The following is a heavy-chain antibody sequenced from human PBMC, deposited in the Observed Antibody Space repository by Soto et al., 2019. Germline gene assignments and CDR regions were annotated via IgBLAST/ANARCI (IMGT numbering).Heavy chain of an antibody. D-gene: IGHD3-9*01. CDR2: ISSSSSTI. Sequence: EVQLVESGGGLVQPGGSLRLSCAASGFTFSSYSMNWVRQAPGKGLEWVSYISSSSSTIYYADSVKGRFTISRDNAXNXXYLQMNSLRAEDTAVYYCARRYDILTGYYHTFLDVWGQGTTVTVSS. CDR1: GFTFSSYS. CDR3: ARRYDILTGYYHTFLDV. V-gene: IGHV3-48*01. J-gene: IGHJ6*02.